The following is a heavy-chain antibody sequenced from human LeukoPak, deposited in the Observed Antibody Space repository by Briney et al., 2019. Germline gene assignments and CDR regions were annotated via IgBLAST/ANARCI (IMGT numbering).Heavy chain of an antibody. V-gene: IGHV3-7*03. CDR3: AKAVVTAIDAY. J-gene: IGHJ4*02. D-gene: IGHD2-21*02. CDR1: GFTFSSYW. CDR2: IKQDGSEK. Sequence: GGSLRLSCAASGFTFSSYWMSWVRQAPGKGLEWVANIKQDGSEKYYVDSVKGRFTISRDHAKNSLYLQMNSLRAEDTAVYYCAKAVVTAIDAYWGQGTLVTVSS.